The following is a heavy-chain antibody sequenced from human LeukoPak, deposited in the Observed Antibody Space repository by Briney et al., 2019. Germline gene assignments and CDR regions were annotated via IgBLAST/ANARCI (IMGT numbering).Heavy chain of an antibody. J-gene: IGHJ4*02. D-gene: IGHD5-18*01. CDR3: AKEGGIQLWLPSHY. CDR1: GFTFRTYA. Sequence: PGGSLRLSCAASGFTFRTYAMTWVRQAPGQGLEWVSTISASGTYTYYADSVRGRFTISRDNSKNTLYLEMNNLRAEDTAVYYCAKEGGIQLWLPSHYWGQGTLVTVSS. CDR2: ISASGTYT. V-gene: IGHV3-23*01.